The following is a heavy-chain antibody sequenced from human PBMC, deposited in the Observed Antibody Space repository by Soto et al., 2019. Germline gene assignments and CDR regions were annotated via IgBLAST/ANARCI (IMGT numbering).Heavy chain of an antibody. Sequence: LSLTCAVSGYSIRSGYYWGWIRQAPGKGLEWIGSIYHSGNTHYNPSLKSRVTISVDTSKNQLSLRLSSVTAADTALFYCAREYSSSSGYFDYWGRGTLVTVSS. CDR1: GYSIRSGYY. CDR3: AREYSSSSGYFDY. J-gene: IGHJ4*02. CDR2: IYHSGNT. D-gene: IGHD6-6*01. V-gene: IGHV4-38-2*02.